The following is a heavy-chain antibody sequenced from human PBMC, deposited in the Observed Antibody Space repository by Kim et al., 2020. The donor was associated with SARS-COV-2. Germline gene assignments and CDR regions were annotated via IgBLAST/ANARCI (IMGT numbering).Heavy chain of an antibody. D-gene: IGHD5-12*01. CDR1: GGTFSSYT. Sequence: SVKVSCKASGGTFSSYTISWVRQAPGQGLEWMGRIIPILGIANYAQKFQGRVTITADKSTSTAYMELSSLRSEDTAVYYCARDKLIEMATIKPYAYYYYYGMDVWGQGTTVTVSS. J-gene: IGHJ6*02. CDR2: IIPILGIA. V-gene: IGHV1-69*04. CDR3: ARDKLIEMATIKPYAYYYYYGMDV.